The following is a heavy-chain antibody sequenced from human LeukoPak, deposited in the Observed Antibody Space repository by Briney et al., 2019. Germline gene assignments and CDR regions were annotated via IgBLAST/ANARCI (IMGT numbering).Heavy chain of an antibody. Sequence: PSETLSLTCAVSGGSISSSNWWSWVRQPPGKGLEWIGEIYHSGSTNYNPSLKSRVTISVDTSKNQFSLKLSSVTAADTAVYYCARGHIQVDTARCLDYWGQGTLVTVSS. D-gene: IGHD5-18*01. CDR2: IYHSGST. CDR3: ARGHIQVDTARCLDY. J-gene: IGHJ4*02. CDR1: GGSISSSNW. V-gene: IGHV4-4*02.